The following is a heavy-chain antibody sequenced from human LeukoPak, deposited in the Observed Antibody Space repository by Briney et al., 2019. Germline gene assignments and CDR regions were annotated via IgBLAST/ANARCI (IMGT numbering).Heavy chain of an antibody. CDR2: INPNSGGT. V-gene: IGHV1-2*02. Sequence: ASVKVSCKASGYTFTGYYMHWVRQAPGQGLEWMGWINPNSGGTNYAQKLQGRVTMTRDTSISTAYMELSRLRSDDTAVYYCARAHRAYSSSNSLSDYWGQGTLVTVSS. J-gene: IGHJ4*02. CDR1: GYTFTGYY. CDR3: ARAHRAYSSSNSLSDY. D-gene: IGHD6-6*01.